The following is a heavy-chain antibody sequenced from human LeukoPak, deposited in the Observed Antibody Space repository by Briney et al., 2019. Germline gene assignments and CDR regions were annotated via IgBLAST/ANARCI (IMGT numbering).Heavy chain of an antibody. CDR1: GFTFSSYA. CDR2: ISGNGGST. Sequence: PGGSLRLSCAASGFTFSSYALTWVRQAPGKGLEWVSAISGNGGSTNYADSVKGRFTISRDNSKNTLYLQVNSLRAEDTAVYYCAKYPSAWSFDYWGQGTLVTVSS. CDR3: AKYPSAWSFDY. J-gene: IGHJ4*02. V-gene: IGHV3-23*01. D-gene: IGHD2-2*01.